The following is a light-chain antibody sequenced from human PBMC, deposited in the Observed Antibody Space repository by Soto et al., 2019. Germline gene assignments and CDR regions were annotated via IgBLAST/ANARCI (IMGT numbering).Light chain of an antibody. CDR2: AAS. J-gene: IGKJ4*01. CDR3: QQYDNLPLT. CDR1: QDISNY. Sequence: DIQMTQSPSSLSASVGDRVTITCQASQDISNYLNWYQQKPGKAPKLLIYAASNLETGVPSTFSGSGSGTDFTFTISSLQPEDIATYYCQQYDNLPLTFGGGTKVEIK. V-gene: IGKV1-33*01.